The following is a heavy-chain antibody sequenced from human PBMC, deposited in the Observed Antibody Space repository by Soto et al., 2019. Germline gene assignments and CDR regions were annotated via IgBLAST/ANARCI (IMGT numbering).Heavy chain of an antibody. CDR3: ARNMDYYYGPGSGNGHGV. Sequence: QVQLVQSGAEVKAPGDSVRVSCEASGYTFTAYYLYWVRQAPGQGLEWMGWINPKFGDTTYAQDFQGRLTLPRDMSISTVYMDLSRLTSDDTAINYCARNMDYYYGPGSGNGHGVWGQGTTVNVFS. J-gene: IGHJ6*01. V-gene: IGHV1-2*02. D-gene: IGHD3-10*01. CDR2: INPKFGDT. CDR1: GYTFTAYY.